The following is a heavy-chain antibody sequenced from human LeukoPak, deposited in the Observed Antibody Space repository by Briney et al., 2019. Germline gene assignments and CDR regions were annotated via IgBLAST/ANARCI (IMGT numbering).Heavy chain of an antibody. V-gene: IGHV4-59*01. D-gene: IGHD2-2*02. Sequence: SETLSLTCTVSGGSISSYYWSWIRQPPGKGLEWIGYIYYSGSTNYNPSLKSRVTISVDTSKNQFSLKLSSVTAADTAVYYCAREASAAIPYYYYYMDVWGKGTTVTVSS. CDR1: GGSISSYY. CDR2: IYYSGST. CDR3: AREASAAIPYYYYYMDV. J-gene: IGHJ6*03.